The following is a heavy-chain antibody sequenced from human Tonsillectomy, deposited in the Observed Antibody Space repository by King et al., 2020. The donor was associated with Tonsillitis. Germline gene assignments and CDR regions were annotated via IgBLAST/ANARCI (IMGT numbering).Heavy chain of an antibody. CDR3: ASDFWSGFGPFDI. J-gene: IGHJ3*02. Sequence: QLQESGPGLVKPSQTLSLTCTVSGGSISSGDYYWSWIRQPPGKGLEWIGYIYYSGSTYCNPSLKSRVTISVDTSKNQFSLKLSSVTAADTAVYYCASDFWSGFGPFDIWGQGTMVTVSS. CDR2: IYYSGST. CDR1: GGSISSGDYY. V-gene: IGHV4-30-4*01. D-gene: IGHD3-3*01.